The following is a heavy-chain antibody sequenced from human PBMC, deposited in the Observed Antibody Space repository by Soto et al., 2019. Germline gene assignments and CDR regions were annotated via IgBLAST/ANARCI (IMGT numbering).Heavy chain of an antibody. D-gene: IGHD6-19*01. CDR3: AKGGHRSGWSPYDY. CDR2: ISGSGGST. V-gene: IGHV3-23*01. J-gene: IGHJ4*02. Sequence: GGSLRLSCAASGFTFSSYAMSWVRQAPGKGLEWVSAISGSGGSTYYADSVKGRFTISRDNSKNTLYLQMNSLRAEDTAVYYCAKGGHRSGWSPYDYWGQGTLVTVSS. CDR1: GFTFSSYA.